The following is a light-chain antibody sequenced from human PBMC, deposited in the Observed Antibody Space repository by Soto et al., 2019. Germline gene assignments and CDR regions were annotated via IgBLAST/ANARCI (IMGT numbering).Light chain of an antibody. CDR3: AAWDDSLNGVV. CDR1: SSNIGGNT. Sequence: QLVLTQPPSASGTPGQRVTISCSGSSSNIGGNTVSWYQQLPGTAPKLLIYTDNQRPSGVPDRFSGSKSGTSASLAISGLQSEDEADYYCAAWDDSLNGVVFGGGTKLTVL. V-gene: IGLV1-44*01. J-gene: IGLJ2*01. CDR2: TDN.